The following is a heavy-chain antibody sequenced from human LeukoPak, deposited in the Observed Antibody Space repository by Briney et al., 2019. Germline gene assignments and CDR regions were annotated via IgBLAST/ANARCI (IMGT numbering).Heavy chain of an antibody. J-gene: IGHJ4*02. V-gene: IGHV1-2*02. D-gene: IGHD3-3*01. CDR3: ARSRHYDFWSGLLPF. CDR2: INPNSGGT. Sequence: ASAKVSCKASGYTFTGYYMHWVRQAPGQGLEWMGWINPNSGGTNYAQKFQGRVTMTRDTSISTAYMELSRLRSDDTAVYYCARSRHYDFWSGLLPFWGQGTLVTVSS. CDR1: GYTFTGYY.